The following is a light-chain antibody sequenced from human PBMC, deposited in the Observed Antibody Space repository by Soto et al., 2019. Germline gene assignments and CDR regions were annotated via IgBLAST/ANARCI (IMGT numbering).Light chain of an antibody. CDR3: SSYTSSSTAV. J-gene: IGLJ1*01. V-gene: IGLV2-14*01. Sequence: QSVLAQPASMSGSPGQSITISCTGTSSDVGDYNYVSWYQQPPGKAPKLIIYEVRSRPSGVSNRFSGSKSGNTASLTISGLQAEDEADYYCSSYTSSSTAVFGTGTKGTVL. CDR2: EVR. CDR1: SSDVGDYNY.